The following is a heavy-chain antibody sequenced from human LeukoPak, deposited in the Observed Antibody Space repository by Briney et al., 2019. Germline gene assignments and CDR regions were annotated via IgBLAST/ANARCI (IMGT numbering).Heavy chain of an antibody. CDR1: GCTFSTYA. V-gene: IGHV3-64D*09. D-gene: IGHD6-13*01. CDR3: VEDSKSSGWYVPPNFDY. CDR2: VSSNVYST. J-gene: IGHJ4*02. Sequence: PGGSLRLSCSASGCTFSTYAMHWVRQAPGKGLEYVSSVSSNVYSTHYADSVKGRFAIFRDNSKNTLYHQMSSLRTEDTAVYYCVEDSKSSGWYVPPNFDYWGQGTLVTVSS.